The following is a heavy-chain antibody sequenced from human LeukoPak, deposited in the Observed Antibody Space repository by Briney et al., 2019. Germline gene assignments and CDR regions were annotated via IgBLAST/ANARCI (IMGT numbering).Heavy chain of an antibody. V-gene: IGHV4-4*07. CDR2: IYITGST. CDR3: ARGFWSGSCTFDY. CDR1: GGSISSDY. J-gene: IGHJ4*02. Sequence: SETLSLTCTVSGGSISSDYWSWIRQPAGKTLEWIGRIYITGSTHYNPSLNSRVTMSVDTSKNQFSLKLSSVTAADTAVYYCARGFWSGSCTFDYWGQGTLVTVSS. D-gene: IGHD3-3*01.